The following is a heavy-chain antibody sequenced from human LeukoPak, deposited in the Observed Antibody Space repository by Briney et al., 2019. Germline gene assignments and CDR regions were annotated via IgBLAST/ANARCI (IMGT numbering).Heavy chain of an antibody. J-gene: IGHJ3*02. CDR1: EFTFSSYG. CDR2: MSGSGGST. CDR3: AKDLSIVVVPAAIWKDAFDI. V-gene: IGHV3-23*01. D-gene: IGHD2-2*02. Sequence: GGCLRLSCAASEFTFSSYGMSWVRQAPGKGLEWVSSMSGSGGSTYYADSVKGRFTISRDNSKNTLYLQMNSLRAEDTAVYYCAKDLSIVVVPAAIWKDAFDIWGQGTMVTVSS.